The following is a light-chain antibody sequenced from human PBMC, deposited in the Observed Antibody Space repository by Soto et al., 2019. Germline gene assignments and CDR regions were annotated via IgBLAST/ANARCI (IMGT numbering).Light chain of an antibody. Sequence: DIQMTHSPSTLSASVLYGVTITCRSSQSISSWLAWYPQKPGKAPKLLIYDASSLESGVPSRFSGSGSGTEFTLTISSLQPDDFATYYCQQYNSYSSLTFGGGTKV. CDR1: QSISSW. CDR3: QQYNSYSSLT. J-gene: IGKJ4*01. CDR2: DAS. V-gene: IGKV1-5*01.